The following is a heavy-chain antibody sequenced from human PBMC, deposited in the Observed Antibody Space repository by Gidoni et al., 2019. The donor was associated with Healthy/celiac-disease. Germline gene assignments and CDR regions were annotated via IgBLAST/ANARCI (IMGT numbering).Heavy chain of an antibody. CDR3: AKGGFGSLWGFDY. CDR2: ISGSGGST. J-gene: IGHJ4*02. V-gene: IGHV3-23*01. Sequence: EVQLLESGGGLVQPGGSLRLSCAASGFPFSSYAMSWVRQAPGKGLEWVSAISGSGGSTYYADSVKGRFTISRDNSKNTLYLQMNSLRAEDTAVYYCAKGGFGSLWGFDYWGQGTLVTVSS. D-gene: IGHD3-10*01. CDR1: GFPFSSYA.